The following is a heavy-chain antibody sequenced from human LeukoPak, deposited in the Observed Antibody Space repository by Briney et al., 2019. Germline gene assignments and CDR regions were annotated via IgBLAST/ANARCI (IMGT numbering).Heavy chain of an antibody. J-gene: IGHJ3*02. V-gene: IGHV3-30-3*01. CDR2: ISYDGSNK. CDR3: ASLADIVVVPAAIPADAFDI. CDR1: GFTFSSYA. Sequence: GGSLRLSCAASGFTFSSYAMHWVRQAPGKGLEWVAVISYDGSNKYYADSVKGRFTISRDNSKNTLYLQMNSLRAEDTAVYYCASLADIVVVPAAIPADAFDIWGQGTMVTVSS. D-gene: IGHD2-2*01.